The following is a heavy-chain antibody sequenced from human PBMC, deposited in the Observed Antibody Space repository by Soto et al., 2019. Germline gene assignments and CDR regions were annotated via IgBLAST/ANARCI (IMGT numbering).Heavy chain of an antibody. V-gene: IGHV4-39*01. D-gene: IGHD6-13*01. Sequence: SETLSLTCTVSGGSISSSSYYWGWIRQPPGKGLEWIGSIYYSGSTYYNPSLKSRVTISVDTSKNQFSLKLSSVTAADTAVYYCARPYPGIAAAFDYWGQGTLVTVSS. J-gene: IGHJ4*02. CDR3: ARPYPGIAAAFDY. CDR1: GGSISSSSYY. CDR2: IYYSGST.